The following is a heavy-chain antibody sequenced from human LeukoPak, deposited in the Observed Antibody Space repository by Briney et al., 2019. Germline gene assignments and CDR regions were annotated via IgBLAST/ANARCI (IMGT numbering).Heavy chain of an antibody. CDR3: SRGPYSCILD. J-gene: IGHJ4*02. V-gene: IGHV1-8*03. CDR2: MNPNNGNT. Sequence: ASVKVSCKASGYTITSYDINRVRQATAQGLEWMGWMNPNNGNTGYSQKFQGRVTITRNTSISTAYMALSSPRSASTAVYCSSRGPYSCILDWGQGTLVTVSS. D-gene: IGHD6-13*01. CDR1: GYTITSYD.